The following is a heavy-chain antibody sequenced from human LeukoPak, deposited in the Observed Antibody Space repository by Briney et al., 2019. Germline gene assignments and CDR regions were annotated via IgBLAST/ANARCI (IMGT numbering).Heavy chain of an antibody. J-gene: IGHJ4*02. CDR3: AKSRLSRFDY. D-gene: IGHD4/OR15-4a*01. CDR2: ISGGYGST. Sequence: GGSLRLSCAASGFTFSSYAMSWVRLAPGKGLEWVSSISGGYGSTYYANSVKGRFTISRDTSKNTLYLQMNSLRAEDTAVYYCAKSRLSRFDYWSQGTLVTVS. CDR1: GFTFSSYA. V-gene: IGHV3-23*01.